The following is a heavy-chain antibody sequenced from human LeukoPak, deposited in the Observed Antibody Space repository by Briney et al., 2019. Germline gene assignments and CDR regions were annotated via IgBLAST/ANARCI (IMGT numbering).Heavy chain of an antibody. CDR2: INHSGST. CDR1: GGSFSGYY. D-gene: IGHD3-10*01. V-gene: IGHV4-34*01. Sequence: SETLSLTCAVYGGSFSGYYWSWIRQPPGKGLEWIGEINHSGSTNYNPSLKGRVTISVDTSKNQFSLKLSSVTAADTAVYYCARNRKGSYFDYWGQGTLVTVSS. CDR3: ARNRKGSYFDY. J-gene: IGHJ4*02.